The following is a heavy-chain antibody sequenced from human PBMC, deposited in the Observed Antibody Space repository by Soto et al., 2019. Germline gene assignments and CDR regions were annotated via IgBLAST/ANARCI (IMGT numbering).Heavy chain of an antibody. J-gene: IGHJ3*02. D-gene: IGHD2-2*01. CDR2: INAGGGYT. CDR3: ARSDIVVSHDAFDI. CDR1: GYIFTNYY. V-gene: IGHV1-46*01. Sequence: ASVKVSCKASGYIFTNYYMHWVRQAPGQGLEWMGTINAGGGYTTYAQRFQGRVTMTRDTSTSTVSMELSSLRSEDTAVYYCARSDIVVSHDAFDIWGQGTMVTVSS.